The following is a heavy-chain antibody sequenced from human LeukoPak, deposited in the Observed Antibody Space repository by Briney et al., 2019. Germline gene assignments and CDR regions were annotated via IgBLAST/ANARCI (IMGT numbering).Heavy chain of an antibody. CDR2: MNPNSGNT. D-gene: IGHD3-10*01. Sequence: ASVKVSCKASGYTFTSYDINWVRQATGQGLEWMGWMNPNSGNTGYAQKFQGRVTMTRNTSISTAYMELSSLRSEDTAVYYCALLLRHYYGSGSYGYFDYWGQRTLVTVSS. V-gene: IGHV1-8*01. J-gene: IGHJ4*02. CDR3: ALLLRHYYGSGSYGYFDY. CDR1: GYTFTSYD.